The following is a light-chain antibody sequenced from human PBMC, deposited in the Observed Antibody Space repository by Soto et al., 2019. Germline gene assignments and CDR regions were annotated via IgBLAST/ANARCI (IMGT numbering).Light chain of an antibody. CDR3: QQNYSTPRT. CDR2: AAS. CDR1: QSISNY. Sequence: DIQMTQSPSSLSASVGDRVTITCRASQSISNYLNWYQHKPGKAPKLLMFAASSLQSGVPSRFSGGGSGTDFTLTISSLQTEDFATYYCQQNYSTPRTFGQGTKVEIK. V-gene: IGKV1-39*01. J-gene: IGKJ1*01.